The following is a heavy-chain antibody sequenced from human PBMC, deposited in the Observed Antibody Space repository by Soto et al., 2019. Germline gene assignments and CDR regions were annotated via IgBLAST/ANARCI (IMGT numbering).Heavy chain of an antibody. V-gene: IGHV4-30-2*01. CDR3: ARDLHDYGDWYFDL. CDR1: GGSISSGNDS. J-gene: IGHJ2*01. D-gene: IGHD4-17*01. Sequence: QLRLQGSGSGLVKPSQTLSLTCAVSGGSISSGNDSWSWIRQPPGKGLEWIGYIFHSGSPYYNPSLKSRVTISVDRSKNQFSLRLSSVTAADTAVYYCARDLHDYGDWYFDLWGRGTLVTVSS. CDR2: IFHSGSP.